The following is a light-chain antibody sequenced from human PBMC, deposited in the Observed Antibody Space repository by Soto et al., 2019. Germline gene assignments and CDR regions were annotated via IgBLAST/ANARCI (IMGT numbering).Light chain of an antibody. J-gene: IGKJ4*01. CDR3: QPYNTSPLT. V-gene: IGKV3-15*01. Sequence: EVVMTQSPATLPVSPGEGVTLSCRANQGIDDTLAWYQHKPGQTPRLLIYDTSTRAAGVPARFSGSRAGPEFPLTINILQSEDFAIYYCQPYNTSPLTFGGGTKVESK. CDR2: DTS. CDR1: QGIDDT.